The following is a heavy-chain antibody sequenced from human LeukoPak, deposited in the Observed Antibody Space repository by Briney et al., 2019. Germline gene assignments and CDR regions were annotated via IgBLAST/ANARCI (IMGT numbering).Heavy chain of an antibody. J-gene: IGHJ4*02. CDR3: ARGLSSIAARPFYYFDY. CDR2: ISGSGGST. CDR1: GFTFSSYA. D-gene: IGHD6-6*01. V-gene: IGHV3-23*01. Sequence: GGSLRLSCAASGFTFSSYAMSWVRQAPGKGLEWVSAISGSGGSTYYADSVKGRFTISRDNSKNTLYLQMNSLRAEDTAVYYCARGLSSIAARPFYYFDYWGQGTLVTVSS.